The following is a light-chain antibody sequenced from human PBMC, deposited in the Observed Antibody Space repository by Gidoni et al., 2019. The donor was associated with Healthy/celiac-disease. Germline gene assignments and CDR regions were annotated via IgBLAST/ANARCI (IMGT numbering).Light chain of an antibody. V-gene: IGLV1-47*01. CDR1: SSNVGRNP. CDR3: ATWDDSLSGRV. Sequence: QSVLTQPPSVSGTPGQGVTISCSGVSSNVGRNPVLWYQKIPGAAPRLLIDRNDQRPSGVPDRFSGSKSGTSAFLAISGLRSEDEADYYCATWDDSLSGRVFGGGTKLTVL. J-gene: IGLJ3*02. CDR2: RND.